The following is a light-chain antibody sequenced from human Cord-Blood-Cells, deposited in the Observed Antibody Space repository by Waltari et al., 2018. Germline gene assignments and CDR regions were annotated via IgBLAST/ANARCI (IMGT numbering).Light chain of an antibody. Sequence: QSALTQPASVSGSPGQSITISCTGTSSDVGSYNLVSWYQQHPVKAPKLMIYEGSKRPSGFSNRFSGSKSGNTASLTISGLQAEDEAYYYCCSYAGSSTFEVFGGGTKLTVL. CDR2: EGS. CDR1: SSDVGSYNL. CDR3: CSYAGSSTFEV. J-gene: IGLJ2*01. V-gene: IGLV2-23*03.